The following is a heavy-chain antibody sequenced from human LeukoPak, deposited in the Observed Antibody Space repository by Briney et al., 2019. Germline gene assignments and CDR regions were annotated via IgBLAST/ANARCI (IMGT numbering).Heavy chain of an antibody. D-gene: IGHD3-22*01. CDR2: MNPNSGNT. V-gene: IGHV1-8*01. CDR1: GYTFTSYD. Sequence: ASVKVSCKASGYTFTSYDINWVRQATGQGLEWMGWMNPNSGNTGYAQKFQGRVTMTRNTSISTAYMELSSLRSEDTAVYYCAIVAYYYDSSGRGAFDIWDQGTMVTVSS. CDR3: AIVAYYYDSSGRGAFDI. J-gene: IGHJ3*02.